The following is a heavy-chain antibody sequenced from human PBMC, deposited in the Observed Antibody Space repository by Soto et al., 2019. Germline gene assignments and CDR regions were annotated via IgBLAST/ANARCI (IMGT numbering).Heavy chain of an antibody. D-gene: IGHD2-21*02. J-gene: IGHJ6*02. Sequence: SETLSLTCAVSGGPISSGGYSWSWIRQPPGKGLEWIGYIYHSGSTYYNPSLKSRVTISVDRSKNQFSLKLSSVTAADTAVYYCARDLWGYCGTDCYPLDVWGQGTTVTVSS. CDR1: GGPISSGGYS. CDR2: IYHSGST. CDR3: ARDLWGYCGTDCYPLDV. V-gene: IGHV4-30-2*01.